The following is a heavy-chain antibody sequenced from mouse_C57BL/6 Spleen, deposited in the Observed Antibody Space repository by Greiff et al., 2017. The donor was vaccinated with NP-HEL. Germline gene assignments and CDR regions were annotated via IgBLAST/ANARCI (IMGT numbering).Heavy chain of an antibody. CDR1: GYTFTSYW. CDR3: AREEEITTVVDY. Sequence: QVQLQQPGAELVKPGASVKMSCKASGYTFTSYWITWVKQRPGQGLEWIGDIYPGSGSTNYNGKFKGKATLTADKSSSTAYMQLSSLTSEDSAVYFCAREEEITTVVDYWGQGTTLTVSS. V-gene: IGHV1-55*01. CDR2: IYPGSGST. J-gene: IGHJ2*01. D-gene: IGHD1-1*01.